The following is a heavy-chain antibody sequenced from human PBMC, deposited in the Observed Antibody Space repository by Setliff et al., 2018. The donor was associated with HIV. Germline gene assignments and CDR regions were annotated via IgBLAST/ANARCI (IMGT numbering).Heavy chain of an antibody. D-gene: IGHD3-3*01. CDR2: IFPNDEK. CDR3: ARYNFRRGYWDYFDY. Sequence: SGPAGEPTETLTLTCTVSGFSLSNTRMGVSWIRQPPGKALEWLAHIFPNDEKSYSASLKSRVTISEDTSKSQVVLTMTNMDPLDTATYFCARYNFRRGYWDYFDYWGQGTQVTVSS. V-gene: IGHV2-26*01. J-gene: IGHJ4*02. CDR1: GFSLSNTRMG.